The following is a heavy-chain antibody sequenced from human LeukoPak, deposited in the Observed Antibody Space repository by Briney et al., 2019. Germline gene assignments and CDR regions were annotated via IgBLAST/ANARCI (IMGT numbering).Heavy chain of an antibody. Sequence: ASVKVSCKASGYTFTGYYVHWVRQAPGQGLQWMGRINPNSGGTNYAQEFQGRVTMTRDTSINTAYMELSRVRSDDTAVYYCAISTSPYVIEVWTNGPLDYWGQGTLVTVSS. J-gene: IGHJ4*02. D-gene: IGHD3-22*01. CDR2: INPNSGGT. CDR1: GYTFTGYY. CDR3: AISTSPYVIEVWTNGPLDY. V-gene: IGHV1-2*06.